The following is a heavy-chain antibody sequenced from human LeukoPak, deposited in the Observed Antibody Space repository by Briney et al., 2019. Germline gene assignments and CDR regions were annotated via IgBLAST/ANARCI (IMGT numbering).Heavy chain of an antibody. J-gene: IGHJ4*02. V-gene: IGHV3-21*01. Sequence: GGSLRLSCAASGFTFSSYSMNWVPQAPGKGLEWVSSISSSSTYIYYADSVKGRFAISRDDAKNSLYLQMNSLRGEDTAVYYCARDGGSGSFYPIDYWGQGTLVTVSS. CDR2: ISSSSTYI. CDR1: GFTFSSYS. CDR3: ARDGGSGSFYPIDY. D-gene: IGHD3-10*01.